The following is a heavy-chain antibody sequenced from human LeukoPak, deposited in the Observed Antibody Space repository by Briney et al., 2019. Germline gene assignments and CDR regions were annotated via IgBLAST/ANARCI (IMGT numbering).Heavy chain of an antibody. CDR1: GGYISSYY. Sequence: PSETLSLTCTVSGGYISSYYWSWIRQPPGKGLEWIGYIYYSGSTIYNPSLKSRVTISVDRSKNQFSLKLTSVTAADTAVYYCARDASESGYPVPVPPPSGENWFDPWGQGTLVIVSS. J-gene: IGHJ5*02. D-gene: IGHD3-22*01. CDR2: IYYSGST. CDR3: ARDASESGYPVPVPPPSGENWFDP. V-gene: IGHV4-59*01.